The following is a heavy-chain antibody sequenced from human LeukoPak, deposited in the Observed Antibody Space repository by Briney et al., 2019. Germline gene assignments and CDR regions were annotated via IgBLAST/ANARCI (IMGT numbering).Heavy chain of an antibody. D-gene: IGHD2-8*01. CDR1: GFTFSSYG. CDR2: IWYDGSNK. CDR3: ASGLSLYYFDY. Sequence: GGSLRLSCAASGFTFSSYGMHWVRQAPGKGLEWVAVIWYDGSNKYYADSVKGRFTISRDNSKNTLYLQMNSLRAEDTAVYYCASGLSLYYFDYWGQGTLVTVSS. V-gene: IGHV3-33*01. J-gene: IGHJ4*02.